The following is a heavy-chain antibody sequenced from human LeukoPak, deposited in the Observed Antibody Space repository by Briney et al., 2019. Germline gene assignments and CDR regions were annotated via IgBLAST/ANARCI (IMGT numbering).Heavy chain of an antibody. J-gene: IGHJ4*02. CDR3: AKDMRDIVVVPAAIGCDY. D-gene: IGHD2-2*01. CDR1: GFTFDDYA. CDR2: ISGDGGST. V-gene: IGHV3-43*02. Sequence: PGGSLRLSCAASGFTFDDYAMHWVRQAPGKGLEWVSLISGDGGSTYYADSVKGRFTISRDNSKNSLYLQMNSLRTEDTALYYCAKDMRDIVVVPAAIGCDYWGQGTLVTVSS.